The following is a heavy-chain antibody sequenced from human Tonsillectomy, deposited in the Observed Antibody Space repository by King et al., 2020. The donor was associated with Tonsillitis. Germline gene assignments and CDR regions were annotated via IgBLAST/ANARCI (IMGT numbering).Heavy chain of an antibody. CDR2: ISYDGSNK. J-gene: IGHJ4*02. CDR3: AKEITWELLGYYFDY. CDR1: GFTFSSYG. Sequence: VQLVESGGGVVQPGRSLRLSCAASGFTFSSYGMRWVRQAPGKGLEWVAVISYDGSNKYYADSVKGRFTISRDNSKNTLYLQMNSLRAEDTAVYYCAKEITWELLGYYFDYWGQGTLVTVSS. V-gene: IGHV3-30*18. D-gene: IGHD1-26*01.